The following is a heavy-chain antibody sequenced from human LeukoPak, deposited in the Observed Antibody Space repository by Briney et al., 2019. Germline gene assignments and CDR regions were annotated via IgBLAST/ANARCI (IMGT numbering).Heavy chain of an antibody. D-gene: IGHD4-17*01. Sequence: PSQTLSHTCAVSGGSTSSGGYSWSWIRQPPGKGLEWIGYIYHSGSTYYNPSLKSRVTISVDRSKNQFSLKLNSVTAADTAVYYCARDRYGDHTYFDYWGQGTLVTVSS. CDR1: GGSTSSGGYS. CDR2: IYHSGST. J-gene: IGHJ4*02. V-gene: IGHV4-30-2*01. CDR3: ARDRYGDHTYFDY.